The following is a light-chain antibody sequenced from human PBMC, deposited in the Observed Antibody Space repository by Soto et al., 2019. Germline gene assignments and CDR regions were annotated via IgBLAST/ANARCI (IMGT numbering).Light chain of an antibody. CDR1: QSVSSSY. Sequence: EIVLTQSPGTLSLSPGERATLSCRASQSVSSSYLAWYQQKPGQAPRLLIFGASSRAAGIPDSFSGSGAGTAFTITISRLEPEDFAVYYCQQYGSSPPWTFGQGTKVEIK. CDR3: QQYGSSPPWT. J-gene: IGKJ1*01. CDR2: GAS. V-gene: IGKV3-20*01.